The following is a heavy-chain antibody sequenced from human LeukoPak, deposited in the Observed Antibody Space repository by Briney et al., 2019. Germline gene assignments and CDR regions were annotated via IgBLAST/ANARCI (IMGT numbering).Heavy chain of an antibody. Sequence: PGGSLRLSCAASGFTFSSYWMHWVRQAPGKGLVWVSRINSDGSTTSYADSVKGRFTISRDNSKNTLYLQMNSLRAEDTAVYSCARLATVTTFSPVVYWGQGTLVTVSS. CDR1: GFTFSSYW. CDR3: ARLATVTTFSPVVY. V-gene: IGHV3-74*01. D-gene: IGHD4-17*01. J-gene: IGHJ4*02. CDR2: INSDGSTT.